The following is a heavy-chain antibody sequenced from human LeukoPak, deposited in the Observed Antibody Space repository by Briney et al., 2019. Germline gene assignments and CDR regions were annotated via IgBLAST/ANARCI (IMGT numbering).Heavy chain of an antibody. V-gene: IGHV4-59*08. D-gene: IGHD3-22*01. CDR1: GGSISSYY. Sequence: PSETLSLTCTVSGGSISSYYWSWIRQPPGKGLEWIGYIYYSGSTNYNPSLKSRVTMSVDTSKNQFSLKQTSVTAADTAVYYCARAGAYYYDSSGYYYEKAAFDIWGQGTMVTVSS. J-gene: IGHJ3*02. CDR2: IYYSGST. CDR3: ARAGAYYYDSSGYYYEKAAFDI.